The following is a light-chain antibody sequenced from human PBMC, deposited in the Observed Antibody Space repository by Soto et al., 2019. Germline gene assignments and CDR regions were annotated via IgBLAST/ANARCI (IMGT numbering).Light chain of an antibody. V-gene: IGLV2-14*03. CDR1: SSDVGGYNY. Sequence: QCALTQPASVSGSPGQSINISCTGTSSDVGGYNYVSWYQHHPGKAPKLIIYDVSNRPSGVSNPFSGSKSGNTASLTISGLQPEFDFYYYWASSTTNTPSQIVFGPGSKVPV. CDR3: ASSTTNTPSQIV. J-gene: IGLJ1*01. CDR2: DVS.